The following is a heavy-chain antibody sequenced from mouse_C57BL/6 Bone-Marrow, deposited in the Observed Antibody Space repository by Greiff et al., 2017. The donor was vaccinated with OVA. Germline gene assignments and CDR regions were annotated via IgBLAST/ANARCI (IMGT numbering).Heavy chain of an antibody. CDR2: IDPSDSYT. CDR1: GYTFTSYW. CDR3: ARSEAYYSAY. D-gene: IGHD2-12*01. J-gene: IGHJ3*01. V-gene: IGHV1-69*01. Sequence: QVQLQQSGAELVMPGASVKLSCKASGYTFTSYWMHWVKQRPGQGLEWIGEIDPSDSYTNYNQKFKGKSTLTVDKSSSTAYMQLSSLTSEDSAVYYCARSEAYYSAYWGQGTLVTVSA.